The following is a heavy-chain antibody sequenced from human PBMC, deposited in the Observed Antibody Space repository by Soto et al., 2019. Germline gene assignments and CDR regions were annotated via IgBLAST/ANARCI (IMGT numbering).Heavy chain of an antibody. D-gene: IGHD6-13*01. V-gene: IGHV4-39*01. CDR3: ARRGSAAGRYSVDY. J-gene: IGHJ4*02. Sequence: SETLSLTCTVSGGSISSSSYYWGWIRQPPGKGLEWIGSIYYSGSTYYNPSLKSRVTISVDTSKNQFSLKLSSVTAADTAVYYCARRGSAAGRYSVDYWGQGTLVTVSS. CDR2: IYYSGST. CDR1: GGSISSSSYY.